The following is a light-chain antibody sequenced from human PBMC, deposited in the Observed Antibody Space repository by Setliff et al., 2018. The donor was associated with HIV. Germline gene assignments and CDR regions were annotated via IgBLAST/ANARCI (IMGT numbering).Light chain of an antibody. J-gene: IGLJ1*01. CDR2: QAS. CDR1: SGDVGRYNL. CDR3: CSNTGSNTYV. V-gene: IGLV2-23*01. Sequence: LTQPASVSGSPGQSITISCTGTSGDVGRYNLVSWYQQQPGKPPKLMIYQASKRPSGVSNRFSGSKPGNTASLTISGLQAEDEADYYCCSNTGSNTYVFGTGTKVTVL.